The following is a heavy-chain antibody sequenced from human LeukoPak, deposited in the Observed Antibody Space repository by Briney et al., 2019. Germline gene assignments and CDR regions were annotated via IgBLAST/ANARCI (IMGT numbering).Heavy chain of an antibody. Sequence: SETLSLTCTVSGGSISGYYWSWIRQPPGKGLELIGYIYSTGITDYDPSLTSRVTISVDTSKNQFSLKLSSVTAADTAVYYCAKDAVSGTPAFDIWGQGTMVTVS. D-gene: IGHD1-14*01. V-gene: IGHV4-59*01. CDR3: AKDAVSGTPAFDI. CDR1: GGSISGYY. CDR2: IYSTGIT. J-gene: IGHJ3*02.